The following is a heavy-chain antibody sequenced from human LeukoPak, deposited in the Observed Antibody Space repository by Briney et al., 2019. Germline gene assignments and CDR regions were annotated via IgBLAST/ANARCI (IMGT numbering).Heavy chain of an antibody. CDR2: INHSGST. V-gene: IGHV4-34*01. D-gene: IGHD3-9*01. Sequence: EPSETLSLTCAVYGGSFSGYYWSWIRQPPGKGLEWIGEINHSGSTNYNPSLKSRVTISVDTSKNQFSLKLSSVTAADTAVYYCARGIYYDILTGYYTSYYYGMDFWGQGTTVTVSS. CDR3: ARGIYYDILTGYYTSYYYGMDF. J-gene: IGHJ6*02. CDR1: GGSFSGYY.